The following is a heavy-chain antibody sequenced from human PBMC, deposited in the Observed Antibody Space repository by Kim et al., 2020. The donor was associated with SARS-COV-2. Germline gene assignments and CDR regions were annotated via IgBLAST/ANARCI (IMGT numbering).Heavy chain of an antibody. CDR1: GFTFSSYG. Sequence: GGSLRLSCAASGFTFSSYGMHWVRQAPGKGLEWVAVIWYDGSNKYYADSVKGRFTISRDNSKNTLYLQMNSLRAEDTAVYYCAREEQSAAYYYYYMDVWGKGTTVTVSS. CDR2: IWYDGSNK. CDR3: AREEQSAAYYYYYMDV. J-gene: IGHJ6*03. D-gene: IGHD6-19*01. V-gene: IGHV3-33*01.